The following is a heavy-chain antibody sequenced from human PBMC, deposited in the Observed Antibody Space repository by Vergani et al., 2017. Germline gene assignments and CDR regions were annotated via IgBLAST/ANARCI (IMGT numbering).Heavy chain of an antibody. Sequence: QITLKESGPTLVKPTQTLTLTCTFSGFSLNTRGVSVAWIRQPPGKALDWLALIYWNDDQHYSPSLNYRVTITKDTSKNQVVLTITNMDYVDTGTYYCVYRKTECGTTGCFYPFYYYYYMDVWGKGTTVTVSS. CDR3: VYRKTECGTTGCFYPFYYYYYMDV. V-gene: IGHV2-5*04. D-gene: IGHD1-7*01. CDR2: IYWNDDQ. CDR1: GFSLNTRGVS. J-gene: IGHJ6*03.